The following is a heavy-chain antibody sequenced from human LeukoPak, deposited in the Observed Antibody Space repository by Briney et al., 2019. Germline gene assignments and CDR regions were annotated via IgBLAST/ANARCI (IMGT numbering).Heavy chain of an antibody. D-gene: IGHD5-12*01. CDR1: GGSFGGYY. CDR3: ASPGSGYNLDY. Sequence: PSETLSLTCAVYGGSFGGYYWSWIRQPPGKGLEWIGEINHSGSTNYNPSLKSRVTISVDTSKNQFSLKLSSVTAADTAVYYCASPGSGYNLDYWGQGTLVTVSS. CDR2: INHSGST. J-gene: IGHJ4*02. V-gene: IGHV4-34*01.